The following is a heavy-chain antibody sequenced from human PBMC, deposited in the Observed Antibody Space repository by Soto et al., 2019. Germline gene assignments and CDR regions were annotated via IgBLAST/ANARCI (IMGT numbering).Heavy chain of an antibody. J-gene: IGHJ4*02. CDR3: ARDTYYYDSSGPGFDY. D-gene: IGHD3-22*01. V-gene: IGHV1-69*02. CDR1: GGTFSSYT. Sequence: QVQLVQSGAEVKKPGSSVKVSCKASGGTFSSYTISWVRQAPGQGLEWMGRIIPILGIANYAQKFQGRVTITADKSTRKAYMELSSLRSEDTAVYYCARDTYYYDSSGPGFDYWGQGTLVTVSS. CDR2: IIPILGIA.